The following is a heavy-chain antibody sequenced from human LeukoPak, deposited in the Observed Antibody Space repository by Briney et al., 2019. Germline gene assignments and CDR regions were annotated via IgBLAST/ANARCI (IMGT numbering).Heavy chain of an antibody. CDR3: AREGYSSSWYYFDY. CDR2: ISGSASST. V-gene: IGHV3-23*01. CDR1: GFTFSNYA. D-gene: IGHD6-13*01. J-gene: IGHJ4*02. Sequence: GGSLRLSCAASGFTFSNYAMSWVRQAPGKGLEWVSAISGSASSTYYADSVKGRFTISRDNSKNTLYLQMNSLRAEDTAVYYCAREGYSSSWYYFDYWGQGTLVTVSS.